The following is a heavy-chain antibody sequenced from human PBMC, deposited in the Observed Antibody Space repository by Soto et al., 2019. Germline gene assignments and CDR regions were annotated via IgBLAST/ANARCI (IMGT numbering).Heavy chain of an antibody. CDR1: GFTFSSYA. V-gene: IGHV3-23*01. CDR2: ISGSGGST. D-gene: IGHD3-3*01. Sequence: EVQLLESGGGLVQPGGSLRLSCAASGFTFSSYAMSWVRQAPGKGLEWVSAISGSGGSTYYADSVKGRFTISRDNSKNTLYLQMNSLRAEDTAVYYCVNLGRGYYFVDYWGQGTLVTVSS. CDR3: VNLGRGYYFVDY. J-gene: IGHJ4*02.